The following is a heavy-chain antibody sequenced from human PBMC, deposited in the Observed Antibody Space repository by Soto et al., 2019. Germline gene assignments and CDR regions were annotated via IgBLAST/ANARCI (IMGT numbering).Heavy chain of an antibody. CDR3: TRGGGYRSGGKDAFDI. Sequence: QVQLVQSGAEVRKPGASVKVSCQASGYTFATYDINWVRQATGPGLEWMGWMNPNSGNTGYAQKFQDRVTVTRNTSKNTAYMELSSLTFDDTAVYYCTRGGGYRSGGKDAFDIWGQGTAVTVSS. V-gene: IGHV1-8*01. CDR2: MNPNSGNT. D-gene: IGHD6-13*01. J-gene: IGHJ3*02. CDR1: GYTFATYD.